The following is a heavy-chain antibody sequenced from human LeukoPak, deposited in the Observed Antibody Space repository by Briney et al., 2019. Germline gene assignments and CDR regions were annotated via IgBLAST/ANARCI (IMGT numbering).Heavy chain of an antibody. V-gene: IGHV4-34*01. J-gene: IGHJ4*02. CDR3: ARLRSYGSGRSYYFDY. Sequence: SETLSLTCAVYGGSFSGYYWSWIRQPPGKGLEWIGEINHSGSTNYNPSLKSRVTISVDTSKNQFSLKLSSVTAADTAVYYCARLRSYGSGRSYYFDYWGQGTLVTVSS. CDR1: GGSFSGYY. D-gene: IGHD3-10*01. CDR2: INHSGST.